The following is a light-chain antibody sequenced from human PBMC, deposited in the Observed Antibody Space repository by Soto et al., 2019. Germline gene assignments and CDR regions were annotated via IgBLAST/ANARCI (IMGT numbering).Light chain of an antibody. CDR2: GAA. J-gene: IGKJ4*02. Sequence: EIVMTQSPATLSVSPGEIATLSCRASQSVSNNLAWYQQNTGQAPRLLIYGAATRATGIPARFSGSGYGTEFTPTISRLQSEDCAVYYCQPYNTWSPLTFGGGTKVETK. CDR3: QPYNTWSPLT. CDR1: QSVSNN. V-gene: IGKV3-15*01.